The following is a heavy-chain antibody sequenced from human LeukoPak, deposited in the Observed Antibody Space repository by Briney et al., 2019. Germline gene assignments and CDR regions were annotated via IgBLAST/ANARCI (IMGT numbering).Heavy chain of an antibody. CDR2: MNPNSGNT. CDR3: ARGRRYTAMGEHFDY. J-gene: IGHJ4*02. Sequence: ASVKVSCKASGYTFTSYDINWVRQATGQGLEWMGWMNPNSGNTGHAQKFQGRVTITRNTSISTAYMELSSLRSEDTAVYYCARGRRYTAMGEHFDYWGQGTLVTVSS. CDR1: GYTFTSYD. D-gene: IGHD5-18*01. V-gene: IGHV1-8*03.